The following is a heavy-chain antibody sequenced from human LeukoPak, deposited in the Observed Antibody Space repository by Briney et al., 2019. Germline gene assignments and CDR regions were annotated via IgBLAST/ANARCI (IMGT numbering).Heavy chain of an antibody. CDR3: ARVLPVNTSVDY. CDR2: IYHSGST. J-gene: IGHJ4*02. Sequence: PSETLSLTCTVSGGSISSGGYYWSWIRQPPGKGLEWIGYIYHSGSTYYNPSLKSRVTISVDRSKNQFSLKLSSVTAADTAVFYCARVLPVNTSVDYWGQGTLVTVSS. CDR1: GGSISSGGYY. V-gene: IGHV4-30-2*01.